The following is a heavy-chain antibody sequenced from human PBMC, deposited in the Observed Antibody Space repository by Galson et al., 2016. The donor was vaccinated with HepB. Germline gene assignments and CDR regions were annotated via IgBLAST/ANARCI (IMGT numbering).Heavy chain of an antibody. V-gene: IGHV4-34*01. D-gene: IGHD3-10*01. CDR2: IKHREST. Sequence: SETLSLTCAVYGGSLSGHYASWIRQPPGKGLEWIGEIKHRESTNLNPSLKSRVTISIDTSKNQFSLRLSSVTGADTAFYYCALMWGPHLVRGVTRDSWFDPWGQGTQVTVSS. CDR3: ALMWGPHLVRGVTRDSWFDP. J-gene: IGHJ5*02. CDR1: GGSLSGHY.